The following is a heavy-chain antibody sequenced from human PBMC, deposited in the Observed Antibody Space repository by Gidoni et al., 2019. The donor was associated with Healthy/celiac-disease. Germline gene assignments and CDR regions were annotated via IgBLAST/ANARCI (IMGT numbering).Heavy chain of an antibody. D-gene: IGHD2-2*01. CDR1: GGSFSGYS. CDR3: ARDRVVVPAANLYYYYYGMDV. CDR2: IKHRGST. Sequence: QVQLQQWGAGPLKPSESLSLTCVVYGGSFSGYSWSWIRQPPGKGLEWIGEIKHRGSTNYTPALKSRVTISVDTSKNQFSLKLSSVTAADTAVYYCARDRVVVPAANLYYYYYGMDVWGQGTTVTVSS. V-gene: IGHV4-34*01. J-gene: IGHJ6*02.